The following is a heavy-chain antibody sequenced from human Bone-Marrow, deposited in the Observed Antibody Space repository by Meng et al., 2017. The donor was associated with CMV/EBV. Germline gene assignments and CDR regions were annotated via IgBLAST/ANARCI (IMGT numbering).Heavy chain of an antibody. CDR1: GYTFTSYG. CDR2: SSNYNGNR. J-gene: IGHJ4*01. Sequence: ASVKVSCKASGYTFTSYGISWVRQAPGQGPEWMAWSSNYNGNRKYAQKFLGRVTMTTDTSTSTAYMELRSLRSDDTAVYYCARDWEPYDVVTGYHYLDYWGHGTLVTVSS. D-gene: IGHD3-9*01. V-gene: IGHV1-18*01. CDR3: ARDWEPYDVVTGYHYLDY.